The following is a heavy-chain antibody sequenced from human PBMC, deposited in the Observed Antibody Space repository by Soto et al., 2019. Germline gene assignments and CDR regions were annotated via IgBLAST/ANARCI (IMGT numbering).Heavy chain of an antibody. J-gene: IGHJ6*02. CDR1: GGSVSSGSYY. Sequence: NPSETLSLTSTVSGGSVSSGSYYWSWIRQPPGKGLEWIGYIYYSGSTNYNPSLKSRVTISVDTSKNQFSLKLSSVTAADTAVYYCARVRPSWYYDFWSGYPVDQTPDYYGMDVWGQGTTVTVSS. CDR3: ARVRPSWYYDFWSGYPVDQTPDYYGMDV. V-gene: IGHV4-61*01. D-gene: IGHD3-3*01. CDR2: IYYSGST.